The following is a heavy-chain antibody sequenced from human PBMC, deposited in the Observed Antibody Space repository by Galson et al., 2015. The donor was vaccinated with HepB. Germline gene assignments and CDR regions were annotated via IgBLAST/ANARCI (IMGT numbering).Heavy chain of an antibody. J-gene: IGHJ4*02. V-gene: IGHV1-18*01. Sequence: SCKASDYTFTWFGISWVRQAPGQGLEWMGWISVYNGKTDYAQKFQSRVTMTADTSTSLTITAYMELRSLISDDTAVYYCAIGGMATSGGPTFDSWGQGTLVTVSS. CDR2: ISVYNGKT. CDR1: DYTFTWFG. CDR3: AIGGMATSGGPTFDS. D-gene: IGHD5-24*01.